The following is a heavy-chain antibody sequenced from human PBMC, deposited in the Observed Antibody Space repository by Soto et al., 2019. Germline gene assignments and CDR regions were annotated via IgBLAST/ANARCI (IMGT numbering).Heavy chain of an antibody. D-gene: IGHD6-19*01. Sequence: ASVKVSCKASGYTFSSYGISWVRQAPGQGLEWMGWISGYNGNTNYAQKFQGRVTMTTDTSTSTAYMELRSLRSDDTALYYCARSATTVAGTRYFPHWGQGTLVTVSS. CDR1: GYTFSSYG. J-gene: IGHJ1*01. CDR2: ISGYNGNT. V-gene: IGHV1-18*01. CDR3: ARSATTVAGTRYFPH.